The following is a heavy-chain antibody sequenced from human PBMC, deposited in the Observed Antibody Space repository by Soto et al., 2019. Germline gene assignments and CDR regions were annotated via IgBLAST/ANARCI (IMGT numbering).Heavy chain of an antibody. V-gene: IGHV3-48*03. CDR1: GFTFSNYD. J-gene: IGHJ4*02. Sequence: EAFLVESGGGLVQPGGSLRLSCAASGFTFSNYDMNWVRQAPGKGLEWVSYISHSGASIDYADSVRGRFTISRDNAKNSLYLQMDSLTADDTAVYYCSRETLWFGESPKSGGQGTLVTVSS. CDR3: SRETLWFGESPKS. D-gene: IGHD3-10*01. CDR2: ISHSGASI.